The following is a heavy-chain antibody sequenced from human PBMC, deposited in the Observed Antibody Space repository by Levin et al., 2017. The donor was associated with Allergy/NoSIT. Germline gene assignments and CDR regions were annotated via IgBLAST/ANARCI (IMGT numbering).Heavy chain of an antibody. Sequence: SETLSLTCTVSGGSISSGGYYWSWIRQHPGKGLEWIGYIYYSGSTYYNPSLKSRVTISVDTSKNQFSLKLSSVTAADTAVYYCARETYGSGNPYPENNWFDPWGQGTLVTVSS. CDR2: IYYSGST. J-gene: IGHJ5*02. CDR1: GGSISSGGYY. V-gene: IGHV4-31*03. CDR3: ARETYGSGNPYPENNWFDP. D-gene: IGHD3-10*01.